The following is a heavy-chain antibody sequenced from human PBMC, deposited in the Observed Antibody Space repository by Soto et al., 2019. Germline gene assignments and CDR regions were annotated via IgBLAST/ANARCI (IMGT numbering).Heavy chain of an antibody. CDR3: ARAIADIAEAGSPFAY. V-gene: IGHV3-23*01. CDR1: GFTFSSYA. CDR2: ISGSGGST. Sequence: EVQLLESGGGLVQPGGSLRLSCAASGFTFSSYAMSWVRQAPGKGLEWVSAISGSGGSTYYADSVKGRFTISRDNSKNSLYLQTNSLRAVDTAVYYCARAIADIAEAGSPFAYWGQGTLVTVS. J-gene: IGHJ4*02. D-gene: IGHD6-13*01.